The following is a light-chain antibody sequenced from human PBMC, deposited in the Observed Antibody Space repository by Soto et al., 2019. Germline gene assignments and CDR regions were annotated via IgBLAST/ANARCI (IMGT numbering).Light chain of an antibody. CDR2: EDT. CDR1: SSDVGSYNT. V-gene: IGLV2-23*01. CDR3: CSSAGDTLVV. J-gene: IGLJ2*01. Sequence: QSVLTQPASVSGSPGQSITISCTGTSSDVGSYNTVSWYQQHPGKAPKLMIFEDTERPSGVSHRFSASKSGNTAYLSISGLQAEDEAYYYCCSSAGDTLVVFGGGTQVTVL.